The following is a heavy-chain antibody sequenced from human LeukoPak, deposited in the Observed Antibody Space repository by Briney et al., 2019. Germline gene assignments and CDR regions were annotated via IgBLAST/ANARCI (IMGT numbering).Heavy chain of an antibody. D-gene: IGHD3-10*01. Sequence: GGSLRLSCAASGFTFSSYAMSWVRQAPGKGLEWVSAISGSGGSTYYADSVKGRFTISRDNSKKTLYMQMNSLRAEDTAVYYCAKARITMVRGVRAFDPWGQGTLVTVSS. CDR1: GFTFSSYA. CDR2: ISGSGGST. V-gene: IGHV3-23*01. J-gene: IGHJ5*02. CDR3: AKARITMVRGVRAFDP.